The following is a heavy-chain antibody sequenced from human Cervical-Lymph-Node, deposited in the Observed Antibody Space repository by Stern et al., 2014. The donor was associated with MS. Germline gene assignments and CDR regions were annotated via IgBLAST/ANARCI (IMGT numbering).Heavy chain of an antibody. J-gene: IGHJ4*02. V-gene: IGHV5-51*01. Sequence: EVQLLESGPEVKRPGESLKISCQASGDTFTSYWIGWVRQMPGKGLEWIAIIFPGGSDIRYSPSFQGQVTISADKSSSTASLQWNTLKASDTAIYYCARQRYFDYWGQGTLVTVSS. CDR1: GDTFTSYW. CDR2: IFPGGSDI. CDR3: ARQRYFDY.